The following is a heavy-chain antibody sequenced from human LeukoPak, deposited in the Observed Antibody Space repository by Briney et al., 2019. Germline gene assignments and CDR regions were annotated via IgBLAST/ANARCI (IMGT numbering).Heavy chain of an antibody. CDR1: GFTFTSSA. V-gene: IGHV1-58*01. CDR2: IVVGSGNT. Sequence: ASVKVSCKASGFTFTSSAVQWVRQARGQRLEWIGWIVVGSGNTNYAQKFQERVTITRDMSTSTAYMELSSLRSEDTAVYYCAAGPGEWLLSANWFDPWGQGTLVTVSS. J-gene: IGHJ5*02. CDR3: AAGPGEWLLSANWFDP. D-gene: IGHD3-3*01.